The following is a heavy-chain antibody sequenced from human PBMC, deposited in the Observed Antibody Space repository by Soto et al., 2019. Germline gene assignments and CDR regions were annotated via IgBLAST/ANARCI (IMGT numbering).Heavy chain of an antibody. D-gene: IGHD4-17*01. J-gene: IGHJ5*02. CDR1: GYTFTIYC. CDR3: ARAHDYGDQNWIDP. CDR2: ISAYNGNT. Sequence: ASVKVSCKASGYTFTIYCISWVRQAPGQGLEWMGWISAYNGNTNYAQKLQGRVTMTTDTSTSTAYMELRSLRSDDTAVYYCARAHDYGDQNWIDPWGQGTLVTVSS. V-gene: IGHV1-18*01.